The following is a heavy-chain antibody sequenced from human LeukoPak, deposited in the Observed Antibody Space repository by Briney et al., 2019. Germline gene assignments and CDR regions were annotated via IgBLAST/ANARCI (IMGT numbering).Heavy chain of an antibody. CDR2: INLNSGGT. CDR1: GYTFTGYY. J-gene: IGHJ6*02. CDR3: ARAASIAARYYYYYGMDV. V-gene: IGHV1-2*02. D-gene: IGHD6-6*01. Sequence: ASVKVSCKASGYTFTGYYMHWVRQAPGQGLEWKGWINLNSGGTNYAQKFQGRVTMTRDTSISTAYMELSRLRSDDTAVYYCARAASIAARYYYYYGMDVWGQGTTVTVSS.